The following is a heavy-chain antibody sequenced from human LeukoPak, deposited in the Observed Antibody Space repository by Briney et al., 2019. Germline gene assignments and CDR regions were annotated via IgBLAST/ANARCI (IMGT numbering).Heavy chain of an antibody. CDR1: GGSISSSSYY. CDR3: VRRSGYSSSEGY. Sequence: SETLSLTCTVSGGSISSSSYYWGWIRQPPGKGLEWIGNIYYSGSTNYNPSLKSRVTISVDTSKNQFSLKLSSVTAADTAVYYCVRRSGYSSSEGYWGQGILVTVSS. D-gene: IGHD3-22*01. J-gene: IGHJ4*02. CDR2: IYYSGST. V-gene: IGHV4-39*07.